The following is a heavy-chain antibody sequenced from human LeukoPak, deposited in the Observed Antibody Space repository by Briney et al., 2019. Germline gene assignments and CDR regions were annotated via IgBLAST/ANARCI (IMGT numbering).Heavy chain of an antibody. D-gene: IGHD5-12*01. Sequence: PSQTLSLTCTVSGGSISSYYWSWIRQPPGKGLEWIGYIYYSGSTNYNPSRKSRVTISVDTSKNQFSLKLSSVTAADTAVYYCARVKSGYKFDYWGQGTLVTVSS. CDR2: IYYSGST. J-gene: IGHJ4*02. CDR3: ARVKSGYKFDY. V-gene: IGHV4-59*01. CDR1: GGSISSYY.